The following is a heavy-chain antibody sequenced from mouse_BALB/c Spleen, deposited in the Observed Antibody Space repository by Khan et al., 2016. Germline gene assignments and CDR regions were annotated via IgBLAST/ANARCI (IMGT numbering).Heavy chain of an antibody. CDR2: ISTYYGDA. J-gene: IGHJ4*01. V-gene: IGHV1S137*01. Sequence: VQLQESGAELVRPGVSVKISCKGSGYTFTDYAMHWVKQRHAKSLEWIGVISTYYGDASYNQKFKGKATMTVDKSSSTAYMELARLTSEDSAIYYCARNGYVYYAMDYWGQGTSVTVSS. CDR1: GYTFTDYA. CDR3: ARNGYVYYAMDY. D-gene: IGHD1-2*01.